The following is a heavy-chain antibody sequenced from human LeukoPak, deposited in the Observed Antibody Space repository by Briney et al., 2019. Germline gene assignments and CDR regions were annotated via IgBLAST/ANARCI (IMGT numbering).Heavy chain of an antibody. Sequence: GGSLTLSCAASGLTLNYYSMDWVRQAPGKGLEWVASITTSSSYIYYAHSVRGRFTISRDNAKNSLYLQMSSLRAEDTAVYYCARDGVVGATKWGHFDFWGQGTRVTVSS. J-gene: IGHJ4*02. CDR1: GLTLNYYS. CDR3: ARDGVVGATKWGHFDF. CDR2: ITTSSSYI. V-gene: IGHV3-21*01. D-gene: IGHD1-26*01.